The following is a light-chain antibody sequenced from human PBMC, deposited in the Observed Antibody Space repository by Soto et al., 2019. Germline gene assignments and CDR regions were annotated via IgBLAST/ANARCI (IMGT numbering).Light chain of an antibody. J-gene: IGKJ4*01. Sequence: IVMTQSPATLSVSPGEGVTLSCRASENVSTNLAWYQQKPGQAPRHLIYGSSTRATGIPATFGGSGSGTEFTLTISSLQSEESAIYYCQQYNNSGLSFGGGTKVQIK. CDR2: GSS. CDR1: ENVSTN. V-gene: IGKV3D-15*01. CDR3: QQYNNSGLS.